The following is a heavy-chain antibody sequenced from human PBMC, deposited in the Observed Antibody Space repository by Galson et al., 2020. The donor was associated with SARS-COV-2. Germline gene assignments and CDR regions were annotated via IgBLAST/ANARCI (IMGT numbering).Heavy chain of an antibody. CDR2: ISSSSSTI. CDR3: ARRHCSSTSCYRALDY. J-gene: IGHJ4*02. Sequence: GGSLRLSCAASGFTFSSYSMNWVRQAPGKGLEWVSYISSSSSTIYYADSVKGRFTISRDNAKNSLYLQMNSLRAEDTAVYYCARRHCSSTSCYRALDYWGQGTLVTVSS. D-gene: IGHD2-2*01. V-gene: IGHV3-48*01. CDR1: GFTFSSYS.